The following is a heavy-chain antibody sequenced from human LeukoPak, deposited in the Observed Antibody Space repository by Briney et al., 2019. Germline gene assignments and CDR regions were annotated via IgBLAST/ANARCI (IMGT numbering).Heavy chain of an antibody. CDR2: INSAGIST. CDR1: VFTFSSYW. CDR3: GRDIATAVDY. Sequence: GGSLRLSCTASVFTFSSYWMHWVRQAPGKGLVWVSRINSAGISTNYADSVRGRFTISRDNAKNTLYLQMNSLRAEDTAIYYCGRDIATAVDYWGLGTLVTVSS. J-gene: IGHJ4*02. D-gene: IGHD6-13*01. V-gene: IGHV3-74*01.